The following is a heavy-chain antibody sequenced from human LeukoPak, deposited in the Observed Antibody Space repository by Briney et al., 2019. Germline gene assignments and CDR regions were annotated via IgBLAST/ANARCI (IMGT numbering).Heavy chain of an antibody. D-gene: IGHD2-2*01. CDR3: ARGAVPVFYYYMDV. CDR1: GYTFTGHY. J-gene: IGHJ6*03. V-gene: IGHV1-2*02. Sequence: GASVKVSCKASGYTFTGHYMHWVRQAPGQGLEWMGLINPNSGGTNYTQKFQGRVTMTRDTSISTAYMELSRLGSDDTAVYYCARGAVPVFYYYMDVWGNGTTVTISS. CDR2: INPNSGGT.